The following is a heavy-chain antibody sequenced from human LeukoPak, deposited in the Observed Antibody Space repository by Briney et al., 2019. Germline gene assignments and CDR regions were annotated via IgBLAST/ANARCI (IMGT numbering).Heavy chain of an antibody. CDR3: ARDKIVGSVEGSNMDV. V-gene: IGHV4-59*02. D-gene: IGHD1-26*01. J-gene: IGHJ6*03. CDR1: GGSVSSYY. CDR2: IYYSGST. Sequence: PSETLSLTCTVSGGSVSSYYWSWIRQPPGKGLEWIGYIYYSGSTNYNPSLKSRVTISVDTSKNQFSLKLSSVTAADMAVYYCARDKIVGSVEGSNMDVWGKGTTVTVSS.